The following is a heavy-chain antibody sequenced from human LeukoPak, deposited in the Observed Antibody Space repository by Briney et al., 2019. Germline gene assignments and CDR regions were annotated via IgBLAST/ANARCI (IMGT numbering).Heavy chain of an antibody. Sequence: GGSLRLSCAASGFTLSNYWMHWVRQAPGKGLVWVSRINNDGRGTIYADPVKGRVTISRDNAKNALYLQMNSLSGEDTAVYYCARVPDWFVPWGQGALVTVPS. CDR3: ARVPDWFVP. CDR1: GFTLSNYW. V-gene: IGHV3-74*01. CDR2: INNDGRGT. J-gene: IGHJ5*02.